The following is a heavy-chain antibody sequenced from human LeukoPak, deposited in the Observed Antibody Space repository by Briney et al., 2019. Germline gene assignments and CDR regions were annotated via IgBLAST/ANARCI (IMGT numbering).Heavy chain of an antibody. D-gene: IGHD2-8*01. CDR3: ARALWPSGMAY. Sequence: GGSLRLSCAASGFTFSSFSMIWVRQAPGKGLEWVSSTSSSSAYTFYAESGKGRFTISRDNAKNSLFLQMNSLRAEDTAVYYCARALWPSGMAYWGQGTLVTVSS. CDR1: GFTFSSFS. CDR2: TSSSSAYT. J-gene: IGHJ4*02. V-gene: IGHV3-21*04.